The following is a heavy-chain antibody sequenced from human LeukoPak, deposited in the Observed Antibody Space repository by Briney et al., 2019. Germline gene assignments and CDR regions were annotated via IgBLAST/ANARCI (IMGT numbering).Heavy chain of an antibody. CDR3: DFFCLTTNCHDAFDI. Sequence: GGSLRLSCAASGCTFINYVMSWVGQAPGEELEWVSAISDSGGSTCYADSVKGRFTISRDNSKNTLYLQMNSLGADDTAVYYCDFFCLTTNCHDAFDIWGQGTMVTVSS. CDR2: ISDSGGST. D-gene: IGHD2-2*01. J-gene: IGHJ3*02. V-gene: IGHV3-23*01. CDR1: GCTFINYV.